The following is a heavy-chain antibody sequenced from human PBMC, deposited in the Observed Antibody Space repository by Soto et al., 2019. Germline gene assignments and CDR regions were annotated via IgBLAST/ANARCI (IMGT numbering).Heavy chain of an antibody. CDR1: GGSFSGYY. V-gene: IGHV4-34*01. D-gene: IGHD2-2*01. CDR2: INHSGST. CDR3: ARVACSRTSCGRGGTPGVGY. Sequence: SETLSLTCAVYGGSFSGYYWSWIRQPPGKGLEWIGEINHSGSTNYNPSLKSRVTISVDTSKNQFSLKLSSVTAADTAVYYCARVACSRTSCGRGGTPGVGYWGQGTLVTVSS. J-gene: IGHJ4*02.